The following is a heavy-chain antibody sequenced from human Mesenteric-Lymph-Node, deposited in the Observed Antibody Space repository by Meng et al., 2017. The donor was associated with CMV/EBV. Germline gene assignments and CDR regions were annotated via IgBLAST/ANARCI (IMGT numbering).Heavy chain of an antibody. Sequence: QLTLKESGPTLVKPTQTLTLTCHFSGFSLSTSGVVVGWMRQHPGKALEWLALIYWDDDKRYSPSLKSRLTITKDTSKNQVVLTMTNMDPVDTATYYCAHSSGIAAAGPFYFDYWYQGTLVTVSS. D-gene: IGHD6-13*01. V-gene: IGHV2-5*02. CDR3: AHSSGIAAAGPFYFDY. J-gene: IGHJ4*02. CDR1: GFSLSTSGVV. CDR2: IYWDDDK.